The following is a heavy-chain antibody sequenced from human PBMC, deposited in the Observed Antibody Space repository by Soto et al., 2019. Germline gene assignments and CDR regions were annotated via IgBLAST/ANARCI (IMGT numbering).Heavy chain of an antibody. D-gene: IGHD5-12*01. CDR2: ISAYNGNT. CDR3: ARDFGSVVTITPGV. J-gene: IGHJ6*02. V-gene: IGHV1-18*04. Sequence: ASVKVSCKASGYTFTSYGISWVRQAPGQGREWMGWISAYNGNTNYAQKLQGRVTMTTDTSTSTAYMELRSLRSDDTAVYYCARDFGSVVTITPGVWGQGTTVTVSS. CDR1: GYTFTSYG.